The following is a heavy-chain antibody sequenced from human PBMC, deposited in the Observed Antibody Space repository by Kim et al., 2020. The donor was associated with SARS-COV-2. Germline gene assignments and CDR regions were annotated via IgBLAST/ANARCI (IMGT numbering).Heavy chain of an antibody. CDR1: GYTFTGYY. CDR3: ARPMTYYDFWSGYYY. D-gene: IGHD3-3*01. V-gene: IGHV1-2*02. Sequence: ASVKVSCKASGYTFTGYYMHWVRQAPGQGLEWMGWINPNSGGTNYAQKFQGRVTMTRDTSISTAYMELSRLRSDDTAVYYCARPMTYYDFWSGYYYWGQGTLVTVSS. CDR2: INPNSGGT. J-gene: IGHJ4*02.